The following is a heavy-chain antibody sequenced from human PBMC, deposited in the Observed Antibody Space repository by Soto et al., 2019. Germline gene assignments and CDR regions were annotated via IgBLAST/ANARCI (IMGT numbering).Heavy chain of an antibody. Sequence: SETLSLTCAVSGYSISSGYYWGWIRQPPGKGLEWIGSIYHSGSTYYNPSLKSRVTISVDTSKNQFSLKLSSVTAADTAVYDCARGVQGSGYYYGVWFDPWRQGTLVTVSS. CDR1: GYSISSGYY. CDR3: ARGVQGSGYYYGVWFDP. V-gene: IGHV4-38-2*01. CDR2: IYHSGST. J-gene: IGHJ5*02. D-gene: IGHD3-22*01.